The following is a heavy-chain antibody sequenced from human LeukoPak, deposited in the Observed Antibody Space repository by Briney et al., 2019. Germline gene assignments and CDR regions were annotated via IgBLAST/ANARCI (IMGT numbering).Heavy chain of an antibody. D-gene: IGHD1-1*01. CDR2: ISKSGDIT. CDR1: GFTFTNYA. CDR3: AKDAPTTNNFYFFDY. V-gene: IGHV3-23*01. J-gene: IGHJ4*02. Sequence: GGSLRLSCAASGFTFTNYAMTWVRQAPGKGLEWISGISKSGDITFYADSVKGRFTISRDTSKSAVYLQMNNLRAEDTAIYYCAKDAPTTNNFYFFDYWGQGALATVSS.